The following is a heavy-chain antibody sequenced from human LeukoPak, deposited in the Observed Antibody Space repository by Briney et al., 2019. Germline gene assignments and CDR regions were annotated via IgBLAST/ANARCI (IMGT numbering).Heavy chain of an antibody. D-gene: IGHD2-15*01. CDR1: GGSISSYY. Sequence: SETLSLTCTFSGGSISSYYWSWIRQPAGKGLEWIGRIYSGGTTNYNPSLRSRVTLSLDTSKNQISLKLSSVTAADSAVYYCARVTCSVGSCYDHEYWGQGTLVTVSS. CDR3: ARVTCSVGSCYDHEY. CDR2: IYSGGTT. J-gene: IGHJ4*02. V-gene: IGHV4-4*07.